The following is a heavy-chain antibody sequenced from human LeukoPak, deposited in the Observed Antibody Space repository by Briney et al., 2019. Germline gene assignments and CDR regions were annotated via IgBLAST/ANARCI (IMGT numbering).Heavy chain of an antibody. CDR2: ITSYNAYT. Sequence: ASVKVSCKASTYTFTNYGISWVRQAPGQGLEWMGWITSYNAYTNYAQKFQGRVTTTTDTSTRTAYMELRSLRSDDTAIYYCASTPRFYDMDVWGQGTTVTVSS. V-gene: IGHV1-18*01. CDR3: ASTPRFYDMDV. J-gene: IGHJ6*02. CDR1: TYTFTNYG.